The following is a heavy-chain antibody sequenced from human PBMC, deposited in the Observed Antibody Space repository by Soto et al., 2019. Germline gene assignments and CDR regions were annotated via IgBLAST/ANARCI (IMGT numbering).Heavy chain of an antibody. D-gene: IGHD3-10*01. CDR2: IYYSGSA. CDR1: GGSINNSSFY. J-gene: IGHJ4*02. V-gene: IGHV4-39*01. CDR3: ARRPLVRGIIPYYFDS. Sequence: QLQLQESGPGLVKPSETLSLTCTVSGGSINNSSFYWGWVRQPPGKRLEWIWSIYYSGSAYYNPSLESRLTISVDTSKNQFSLKLSSVTAADTAVYFCARRPLVRGIIPYYFDSWGQGTLVTVSS.